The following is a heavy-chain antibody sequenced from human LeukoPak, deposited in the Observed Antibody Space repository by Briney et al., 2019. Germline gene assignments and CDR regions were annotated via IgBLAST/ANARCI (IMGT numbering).Heavy chain of an antibody. D-gene: IGHD5-18*01. CDR1: GGPISSYY. Sequence: SETLSLTCTVSGGPISSYYWSWIRQPPGKGLEWIGYIYYSGSTNYNPSLKSRVTISVDTSKNQFSLKLSSVTAADTAVYYCARAGYSYGYAYFDYWGQGTLVTVSS. CDR2: IYYSGST. CDR3: ARAGYSYGYAYFDY. V-gene: IGHV4-59*01. J-gene: IGHJ4*02.